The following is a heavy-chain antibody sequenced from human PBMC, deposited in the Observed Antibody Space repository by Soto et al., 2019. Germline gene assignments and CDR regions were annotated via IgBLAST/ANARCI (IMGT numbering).Heavy chain of an antibody. Sequence: PSETLSLTCTVSGYSISSGDVSWSWIRQPPGKGLEWIGYIYYSGSTYYNPSLRSRVTISIDTSKNQFYLELSSLTAADTAVYYCARGYYAASATYDPPGEWGQGTLVTVSS. V-gene: IGHV4-30-4*01. D-gene: IGHD3-10*01. CDR1: GYSISSGDVS. CDR2: IYYSGST. CDR3: ARGYYAASATYDPPGE. J-gene: IGHJ4*02.